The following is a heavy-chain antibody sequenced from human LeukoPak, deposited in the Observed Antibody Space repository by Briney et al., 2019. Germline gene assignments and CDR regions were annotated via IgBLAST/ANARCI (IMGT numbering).Heavy chain of an antibody. CDR3: VKDQATS. V-gene: IGHV3-30*02. J-gene: IGHJ4*02. CDR1: GFTFSDYG. Sequence: GGSLRLSCAASGFTFSDYGMHWVRQAPGTGLEWVASIRNDGNDDYYADSVKGSFTVSSDNSKTTLYLQMNRLKPEETAVYYCVKDQATSWGQGTLVTVSS. CDR2: IRNDGNDD.